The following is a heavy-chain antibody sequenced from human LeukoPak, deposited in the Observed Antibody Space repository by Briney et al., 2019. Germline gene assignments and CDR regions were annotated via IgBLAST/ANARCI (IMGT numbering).Heavy chain of an antibody. Sequence: SVKVSCKASGGTFSSYTISWVRQAPGQGLEWMGSIIPILGIANYAQKFQGRVTITADKSTSTAYMELSSLRSEDTAVYYCARGDGYSFDYWGQGTLVTVSS. V-gene: IGHV1-69*02. CDR1: GGTFSSYT. CDR3: ARGDGYSFDY. CDR2: IIPILGIA. J-gene: IGHJ4*02. D-gene: IGHD5-24*01.